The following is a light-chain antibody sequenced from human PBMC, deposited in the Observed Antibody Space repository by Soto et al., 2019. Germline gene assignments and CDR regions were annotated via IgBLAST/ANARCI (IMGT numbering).Light chain of an antibody. CDR1: SGHSNYA. V-gene: IGLV4-69*01. Sequence: QPVLTQSPSASASLGASVKLTCTLSSGHSNYAIAWHQQQPEKGPRYLMKVNSGGSHIKGDGIPDRFSGSSAGAERYLFSCGLLSEDESDYYWLPWVTGGAFVVFVGGTQLTVL. CDR3: LPWVTGGAFVV. CDR2: VNSGGSH. J-gene: IGLJ7*01.